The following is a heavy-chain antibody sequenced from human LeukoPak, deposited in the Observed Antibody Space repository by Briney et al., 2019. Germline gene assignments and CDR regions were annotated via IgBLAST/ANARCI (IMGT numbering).Heavy chain of an antibody. CDR3: AKGGYCSSTSCYNGGKFDY. V-gene: IGHV3-23*01. CDR2: ISGSGGST. CDR1: GFTFSSYA. D-gene: IGHD2-2*02. Sequence: GGSRRLSCAASGFTFSSYAMSWVRQAPGKGLEWVSAISGSGGSTYYADSVKGRFTISRDNSKNTLYLQMNSPRAEDTAVYYCAKGGYCSSTSCYNGGKFDYWGQGALVTVSS. J-gene: IGHJ4*02.